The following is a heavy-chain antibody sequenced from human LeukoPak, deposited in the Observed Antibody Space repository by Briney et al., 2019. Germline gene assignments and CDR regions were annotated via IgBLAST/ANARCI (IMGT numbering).Heavy chain of an antibody. CDR1: GYSFTSYW. V-gene: IGHV5-51*03. J-gene: IGHJ4*02. Sequence: GESLKISCKGSGYSFTSYWIGWVRQMPGKGLEWMGIIYPGDSDTRYSPSFQGQVTISADKSISTAYLQWSSLKASDTAMYYCARRYYYDSSGYYHSPLFFDYWGQGTLVTVSS. D-gene: IGHD3-22*01. CDR3: ARRYYYDSSGYYHSPLFFDY. CDR2: IYPGDSDT.